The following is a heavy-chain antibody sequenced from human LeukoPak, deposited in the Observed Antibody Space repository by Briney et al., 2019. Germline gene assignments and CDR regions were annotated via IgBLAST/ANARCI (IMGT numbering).Heavy chain of an antibody. J-gene: IGHJ4*02. CDR2: ISSSSTTI. CDR3: ARDHFDYRLDY. V-gene: IGHV3-48*04. CDR1: EFTFSSYN. Sequence: PGGSLRLSCVASEFTFSSYNMNWVRQAPGKGLEWVSYISSSSTTIYYADSVKGRITISRDNAKNSLYLQMNSLRVEDTAVYYCARDHFDYRLDYWGQGTLVTVSS. D-gene: IGHD4-11*01.